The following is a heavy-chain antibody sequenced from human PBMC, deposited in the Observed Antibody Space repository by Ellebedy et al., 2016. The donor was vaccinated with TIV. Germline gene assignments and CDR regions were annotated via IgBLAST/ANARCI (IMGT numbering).Heavy chain of an antibody. CDR3: ATHGVDSGYDFGY. J-gene: IGHJ4*02. V-gene: IGHV4-34*01. CDR2: FTHYGTT. CDR1: GGSFSHYF. D-gene: IGHD5-12*01. Sequence: SETLSLTXAVYGGSFSHYFWSWIRQPPGKGLEWIGEFTHYGTTNYSPSLKGRATISADTSKKQFSLHLTSVTVADTAMYYCATHGVDSGYDFGYWGQGTVVTVSS.